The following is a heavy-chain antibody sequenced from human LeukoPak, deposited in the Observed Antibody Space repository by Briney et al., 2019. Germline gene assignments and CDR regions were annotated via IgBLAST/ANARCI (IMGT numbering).Heavy chain of an antibody. CDR1: GFTFSSYS. CDR2: ISSSSSYI. V-gene: IGHV3-21*01. Sequence: GGSLRLTCAASGFTFSSYSMNWVRQAPGKGLEWVSSISSSSSYIYYADSVKGRFTISRDNAKNSLYLQMNSLRAEDTAVYYCARELGYSSSWFDAFDIWGQGTMVTVSS. J-gene: IGHJ3*02. CDR3: ARELGYSSSWFDAFDI. D-gene: IGHD6-13*01.